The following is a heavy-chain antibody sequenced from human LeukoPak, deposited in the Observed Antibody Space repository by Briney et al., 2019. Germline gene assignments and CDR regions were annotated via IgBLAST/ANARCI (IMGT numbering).Heavy chain of an antibody. V-gene: IGHV3-73*01. Sequence: GGSLRLSCAASGFTFSSYSMNWVRQASGKGLEWVGRIRSKANNFATAYGASVKGRFTISRDDSKNTAYLQMNSLKIEDTAVYYCTRLYDYPSGSSAYWGQGTLVTVSS. D-gene: IGHD3-10*01. CDR2: IRSKANNFAT. CDR3: TRLYDYPSGSSAY. CDR1: GFTFSSYS. J-gene: IGHJ4*02.